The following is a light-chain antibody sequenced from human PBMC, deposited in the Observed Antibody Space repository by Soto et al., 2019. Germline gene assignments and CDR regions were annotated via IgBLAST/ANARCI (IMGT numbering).Light chain of an antibody. CDR3: QQSSNWPQWT. Sequence: EIVLTQSPATLSLSPGERATLSCRASQSVSSYLAWYQQKPGQAPRLLIYDASNRATGIPARFSGSGSGTDFTLTISSLEPEDFAVDYCQQSSNWPQWTFGQGTKVEIK. J-gene: IGKJ1*01. V-gene: IGKV3-11*01. CDR1: QSVSSY. CDR2: DAS.